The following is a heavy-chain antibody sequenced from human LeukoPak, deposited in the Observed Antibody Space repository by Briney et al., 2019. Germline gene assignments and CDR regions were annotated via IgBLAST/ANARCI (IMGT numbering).Heavy chain of an antibody. J-gene: IGHJ3*02. CDR2: IYYSGST. V-gene: IGHV4-30-4*08. Sequence: SETLSLTCTVSGGSISSSSYYWSWIRQPPGKGLEWIGYIYYSGSTYYNPSLKSRVTISVDTSKNQFSLKLSSMTAADTAVYYCARGCSSTSCYTRDAFDIWGQGTMVTVSS. D-gene: IGHD2-2*02. CDR3: ARGCSSTSCYTRDAFDI. CDR1: GGSISSSSYY.